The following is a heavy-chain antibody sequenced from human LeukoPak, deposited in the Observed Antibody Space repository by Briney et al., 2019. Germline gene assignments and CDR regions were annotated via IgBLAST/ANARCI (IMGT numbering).Heavy chain of an antibody. J-gene: IGHJ5*02. CDR2: IYPGDSDT. CDR3: AKSDYDFWSGYRYNWFDP. D-gene: IGHD3-3*01. V-gene: IGHV5-51*01. Sequence: GESLKISCKGSGYPFTSYWIGWVRQMPGKGLEWMGIIYPGDSDTRYSPSFQGQVTISADKSISTAYLQWSSLKASDTAMYYCAKSDYDFWSGYRYNWFDPWGQGTLVTVSS. CDR1: GYPFTSYW.